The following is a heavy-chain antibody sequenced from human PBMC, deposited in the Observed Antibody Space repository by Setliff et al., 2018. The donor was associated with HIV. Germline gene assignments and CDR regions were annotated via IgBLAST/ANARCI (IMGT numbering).Heavy chain of an antibody. CDR3: VRAPYYYDNSGYYYD. D-gene: IGHD3-22*01. J-gene: IGHJ4*02. V-gene: IGHV1-2*02. CDR2: INPNSGDT. Sequence: ASVKVSCKASGYTFSGYYMHWVRQAPGQGLEWMGWINPNSGDTYYAQKFQGSVTMTRDTSINTVYMELTRLRSDDTAVYYCVRAPYYYDNSGYYYDWGQGTLVTGLL. CDR1: GYTFSGYY.